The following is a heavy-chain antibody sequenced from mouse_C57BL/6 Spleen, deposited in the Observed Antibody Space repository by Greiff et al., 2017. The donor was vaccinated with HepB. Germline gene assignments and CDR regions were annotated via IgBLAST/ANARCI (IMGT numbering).Heavy chain of an antibody. CDR2: IYPGDGDT. D-gene: IGHD1-1*01. Sequence: QVQLQQSGAELVKPGASVKISCKASGYAFSSYWMNWVKQRPGKGLEWIGQIYPGDGDTNYNGKFKGKATLTADKSSSTAYMQLSSLTSEDSAVYFCARGLLRYWYFDVWGTGTTVTVSS. V-gene: IGHV1-80*01. J-gene: IGHJ1*03. CDR1: GYAFSSYW. CDR3: ARGLLRYWYFDV.